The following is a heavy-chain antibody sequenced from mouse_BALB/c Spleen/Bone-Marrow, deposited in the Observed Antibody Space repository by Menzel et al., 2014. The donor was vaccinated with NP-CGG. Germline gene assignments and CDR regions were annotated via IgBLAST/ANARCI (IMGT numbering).Heavy chain of an antibody. CDR2: IYPGNSDT. CDR3: TRFLYFYGSREADYAMDY. Sequence: VQLQQSGTVLARPGASVKMSCKASGYSFTSYWMHWVKQRPGQGLEWIGAIYPGNSDTSYNQKFKGKAKLTAVTSASTAYMELSSLTNEDSAVYYCTRFLYFYGSREADYAMDYWGQGTSVTVSS. J-gene: IGHJ4*01. V-gene: IGHV1-5*01. D-gene: IGHD1-1*01. CDR1: GYSFTSYW.